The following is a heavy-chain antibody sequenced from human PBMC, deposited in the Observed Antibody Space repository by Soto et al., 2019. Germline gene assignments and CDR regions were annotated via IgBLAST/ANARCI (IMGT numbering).Heavy chain of an antibody. CDR3: ARGYCSGGSCYVYYFDY. D-gene: IGHD2-15*01. CDR1: GYTFTSYD. J-gene: IGHJ4*02. V-gene: IGHV1-8*01. Sequence: QVQLVQSGAEVKKPGASVKVSCKASGYTFTSYDINWVRQATGQGLEWMGWMNPNSGNTGYAQKFQGRVTMTRNTSISTAYMALSSLRSEDTAVYYCARGYCSGGSCYVYYFDYWGQGTLVTVSS. CDR2: MNPNSGNT.